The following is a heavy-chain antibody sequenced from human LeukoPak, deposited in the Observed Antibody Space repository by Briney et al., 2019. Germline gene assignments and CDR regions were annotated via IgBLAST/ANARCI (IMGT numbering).Heavy chain of an antibody. CDR3: AREEYSGYVEA. CDR1: GGSMNSYY. V-gene: IGHV4-59*12. D-gene: IGHD5-12*01. J-gene: IGHJ4*02. Sequence: SETLSLTCTVSGGSMNSYYWSWIRQPPGKGLEWIGHIFHSGNTNDNPSLKSRVTISVDTSKNQFSLKLSSVTAADTAVYYCAREEYSGYVEAWGQGTLVTVSS. CDR2: IFHSGNT.